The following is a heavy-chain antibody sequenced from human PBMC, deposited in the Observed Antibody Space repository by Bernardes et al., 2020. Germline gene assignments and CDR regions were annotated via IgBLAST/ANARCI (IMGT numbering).Heavy chain of an antibody. CDR1: GFTFSTYN. CDR2: IGSSSRTI. J-gene: IGHJ4*02. V-gene: IGHV3-48*01. D-gene: IGHD3-10*01. CDR3: ARDYYNSGSYSFDY. Sequence: GGSLRLSCAASGFTFSTYNMNWVRQAPGKGLEWVSYIGSSSRTIYYGDSVKGRFTISRDNANNALFLQMNSLRAEDTAVNYCARDYYNSGSYSFDYWGQGTQVTVSS.